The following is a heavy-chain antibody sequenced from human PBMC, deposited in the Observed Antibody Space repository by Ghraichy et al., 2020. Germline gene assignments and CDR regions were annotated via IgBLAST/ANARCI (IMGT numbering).Heavy chain of an antibody. Sequence: GGSLRLSCAASGFTFSSYAMNWVRQAPGKGLEWVSAISGSGGSTYYADSVKGRFTISRDNSKNTLYLQMNSLRAEDTAVYYCADLYYYDSSGYPTRWGQGTLVTVSS. D-gene: IGHD3-22*01. CDR3: ADLYYYDSSGYPTR. CDR1: GFTFSSYA. V-gene: IGHV3-23*01. J-gene: IGHJ4*02. CDR2: ISGSGGST.